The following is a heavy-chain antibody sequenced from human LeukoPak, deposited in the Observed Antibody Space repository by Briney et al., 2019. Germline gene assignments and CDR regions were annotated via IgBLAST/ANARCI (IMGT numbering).Heavy chain of an antibody. CDR1: GFTFSSYE. Sequence: GGSLRLSCAASGFTFSSYEMNWVRQAPGKGLEWVSYISSSGYTMYYADSVKGRFTISRDNSKNTVFLQMNSLRAGDTAVYYCAKDSMDYFGSGSPNWFDPWGQGTLVTVSS. J-gene: IGHJ5*02. V-gene: IGHV3-48*03. CDR3: AKDSMDYFGSGSPNWFDP. CDR2: ISSSGYTM. D-gene: IGHD3-10*01.